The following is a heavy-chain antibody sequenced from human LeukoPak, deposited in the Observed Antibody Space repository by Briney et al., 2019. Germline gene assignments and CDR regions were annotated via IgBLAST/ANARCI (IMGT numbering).Heavy chain of an antibody. CDR2: MNPNSGNT. J-gene: IGHJ5*02. CDR1: GYTFTSYD. D-gene: IGHD3-10*01. Sequence: ASVKVSCKASGYTFTSYDINWVRQATGQGLEWMGWMNPNSGNTGYAQKFQGRVTMTRNTSISTAYMELGSLRSEDTAVYYCARGQLYYYGSGSYWFDPWGQGTLVTVSS. V-gene: IGHV1-8*01. CDR3: ARGQLYYYGSGSYWFDP.